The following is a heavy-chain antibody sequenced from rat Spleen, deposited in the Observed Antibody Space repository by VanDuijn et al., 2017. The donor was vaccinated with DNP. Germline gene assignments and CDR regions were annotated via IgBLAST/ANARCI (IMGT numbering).Heavy chain of an antibody. J-gene: IGHJ3*01. CDR2: VWRGGRT. V-gene: IGHV2-6*01. CDR3: ARSHTTGLTWFAY. Sequence: QVQLKESGPGLVQPSQTLSLTCTVSGFSLTSYGVSWVRQPPGKGLEWIAAVWRGGRTDFNSVLKSRLSINRDTSESQVFLKMNSLQTEDTAMYFCARSHTTGLTWFAYWGQGTLVTVSS. D-gene: IGHD1-9*01. CDR1: GFSLTSYG.